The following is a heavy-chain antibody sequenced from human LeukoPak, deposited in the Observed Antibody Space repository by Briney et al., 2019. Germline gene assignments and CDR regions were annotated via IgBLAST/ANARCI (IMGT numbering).Heavy chain of an antibody. V-gene: IGHV3-15*01. CDR2: FKSKTNGGTT. CDR3: TTEYSGSFSN. D-gene: IGHD1-26*01. J-gene: IGHJ4*02. CDR1: GFTVSDAW. Sequence: GGSLRLSCAASGFTVSDAWMNWVRQVPGKGLEGIGLFKSKTNGGTTDYAAPVKGRFTMSRDDSKDTLYLQMNSLKTEDTAMYYCTTEYSGSFSNWGQGILVTVSS.